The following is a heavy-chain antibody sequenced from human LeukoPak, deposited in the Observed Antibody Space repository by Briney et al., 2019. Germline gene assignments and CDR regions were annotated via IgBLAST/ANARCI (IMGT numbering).Heavy chain of an antibody. J-gene: IGHJ6*03. CDR2: ISYGGGT. V-gene: IGHV4-39*01. D-gene: IGHD5-24*01. CDR1: GGSLSSSSYF. CDR3: ARGSRDGYYYYYMDV. Sequence: SETLSLTCTVSGGSLSSSSYFWGWLRQSPGKGLEWIGSISYGGGTYYNPSLKSRVTISLDTSNNQFSLRLSSVTAADTAVYYCARGSRDGYYYYYMDVWGKGTTVTISS.